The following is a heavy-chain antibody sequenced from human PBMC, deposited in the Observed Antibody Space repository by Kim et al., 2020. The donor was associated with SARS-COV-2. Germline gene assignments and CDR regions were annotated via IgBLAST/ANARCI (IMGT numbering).Heavy chain of an antibody. CDR1: GFTFSNVW. J-gene: IGHJ4*02. CDR2: IKMKSDGGTA. CDR3: LTGPTWGY. Sequence: GGSLRLSYAASGFTFSNVWMSWVRQAPGKGLEWVGHIKMKSDGGTADYAAPVKGRFTISRDDSKNTLYLQMNSLKTEDTAVYYCLTGPTWGYWGQGTLVTVSS. V-gene: IGHV3-15*01. D-gene: IGHD3-16*01.